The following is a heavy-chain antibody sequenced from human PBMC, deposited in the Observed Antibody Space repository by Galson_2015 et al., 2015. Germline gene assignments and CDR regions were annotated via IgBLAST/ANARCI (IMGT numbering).Heavy chain of an antibody. V-gene: IGHV3-9*01. CDR1: GFTFDDYA. CDR3: AKETYYDSSGYYYGGYYYYGMDV. CDR2: ISWNSGSI. Sequence: LRLSCAASGFTFDDYAMHWVRQAPGKGLEWVSGISWNSGSIGYADSVKGRFTISRDNAKNSLYLQMNSLRAEDTALYYCAKETYYDSSGYYYGGYYYYGMDVWGQGTTVTVSS. D-gene: IGHD3-22*01. J-gene: IGHJ6*02.